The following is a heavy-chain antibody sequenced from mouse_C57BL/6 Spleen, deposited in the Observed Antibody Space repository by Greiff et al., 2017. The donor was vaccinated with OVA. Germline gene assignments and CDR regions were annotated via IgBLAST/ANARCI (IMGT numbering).Heavy chain of an antibody. J-gene: IGHJ1*03. CDR1: GYAFSSSW. CDR3: ARWGTTVGYFDV. D-gene: IGHD1-1*01. CDR2: IYPGDGDT. V-gene: IGHV1-82*01. Sequence: QVQLQQSGPELVKPGASVKISCKASGYAFSSSWMNWVKQRPGKGLEWIGRIYPGDGDTNYNVKFKGKATLTADKSSSTAYMQLSSLTSEDSAVYFCARWGTTVGYFDVWGTGTTVTVSS.